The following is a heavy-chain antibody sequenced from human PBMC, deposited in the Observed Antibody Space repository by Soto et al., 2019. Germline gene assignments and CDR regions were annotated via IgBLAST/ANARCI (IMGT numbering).Heavy chain of an antibody. CDR2: IYHTGST. Sequence: SETLSLTCTVSDGSTSRDVYHWAWIRQPPGKGLEWIGNIYHTGSTYYNPSLKSRVTISLDKSKKQFSLNVTSVTAADTAVYYCASHLYYDVLTGYYKRRWFDAWGQGTPVTVSS. CDR1: DGSTSRDVYH. D-gene: IGHD3-9*01. CDR3: ASHLYYDVLTGYYKRRWFDA. V-gene: IGHV4-39*07. J-gene: IGHJ5*02.